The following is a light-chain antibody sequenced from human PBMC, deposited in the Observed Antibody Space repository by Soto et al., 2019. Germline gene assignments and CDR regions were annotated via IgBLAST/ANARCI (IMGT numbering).Light chain of an antibody. CDR3: QQYDYLWT. Sequence: EIVLTQSPATLSLSPGERATLSCRASQNVANYLDWYQQKPGQAPRLLIYESSNRATGIAARYSGSGSGTEFTLTITSLQSEDFAVYYCQQYDYLWTFGQGTRWIS. CDR2: ESS. CDR1: QNVANY. J-gene: IGKJ1*01. V-gene: IGKV3-11*01.